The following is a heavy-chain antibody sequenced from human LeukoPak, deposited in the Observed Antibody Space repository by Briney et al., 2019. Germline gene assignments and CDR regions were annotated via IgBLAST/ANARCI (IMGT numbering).Heavy chain of an antibody. CDR3: ARRGGDGYNRPLYYYYYMDV. D-gene: IGHD5-24*01. CDR2: ISSSGSTI. V-gene: IGHV3-11*04. J-gene: IGHJ6*03. CDR1: GFTFSNYY. Sequence: GGSLRLSCAASGFTFSNYYMSWIRQAPGKGLEWVSYISSSGSTIYYADSVKGRFTISRDNAKNSLYLQMNSLRAEDTAVYYCARRGGDGYNRPLYYYYYMDVWGKGTTVTVSS.